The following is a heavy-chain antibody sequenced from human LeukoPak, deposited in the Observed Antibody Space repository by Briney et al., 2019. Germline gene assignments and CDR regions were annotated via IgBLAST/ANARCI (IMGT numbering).Heavy chain of an antibody. CDR2: IYWDDDK. Sequence: SGPTLVNPTQTLTLTCTFSGFSLSTSGVGVGWIRQPPGKALEWLALIYWDDDKRYSPSPKSRLTITKDTSKNQVVLTMTNVGPVDTATYYCAHLYQLASFDYWGQGTLVTVSS. CDR1: GFSLSTSGVG. D-gene: IGHD2-2*01. CDR3: AHLYQLASFDY. V-gene: IGHV2-5*02. J-gene: IGHJ4*02.